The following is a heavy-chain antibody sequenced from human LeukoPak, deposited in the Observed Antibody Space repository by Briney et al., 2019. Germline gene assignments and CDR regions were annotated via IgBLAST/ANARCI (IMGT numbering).Heavy chain of an antibody. CDR2: IIPILGIA. CDR3: ARAHYDSSGYIIDY. Sequence: SVKVSCKASGYTFTNYYIYWVRQAPGQGLEWMGRIIPILGIANYAQKFQGRVTITADKSTSTAYMELSSLRSEDTAVYYCARAHYDSSGYIIDYWGQGTLVTVSS. D-gene: IGHD3-22*01. CDR1: GYTFTNYY. V-gene: IGHV1-69*10. J-gene: IGHJ4*02.